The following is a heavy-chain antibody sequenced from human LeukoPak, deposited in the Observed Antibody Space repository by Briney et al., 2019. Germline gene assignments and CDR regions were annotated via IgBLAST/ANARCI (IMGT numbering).Heavy chain of an antibody. CDR2: IIPILGIA. Sequence: SVKVSCKASGGTFSSYAISWVRQAPGQGLEWMGRIIPILGIANYAQKFQGRVTITTDESTSTAYMELSSLRSEDTAVYYCARGHSSWYPGADYWGQGTLVTVSS. CDR1: GGTFSSYA. J-gene: IGHJ4*02. CDR3: ARGHSSWYPGADY. V-gene: IGHV1-69*04. D-gene: IGHD6-13*01.